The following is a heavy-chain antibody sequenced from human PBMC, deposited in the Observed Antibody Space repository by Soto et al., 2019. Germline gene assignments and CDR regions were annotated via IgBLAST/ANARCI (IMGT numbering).Heavy chain of an antibody. CDR3: ARGDAYNSFDY. CDR2: ISSSGDYI. J-gene: IGHJ4*02. Sequence: EVQLMESGGGLVKPGGSLRLSCAASGFHFSSYTMNWVRQAPGKGLEWVSSISSSGDYIYYADSVKGRFTISRDNAKNSLYLQMSSLRAGDTAIFYCARGDAYNSFDYWGQGALVTVSS. D-gene: IGHD1-1*01. V-gene: IGHV3-21*02. CDR1: GFHFSSYT.